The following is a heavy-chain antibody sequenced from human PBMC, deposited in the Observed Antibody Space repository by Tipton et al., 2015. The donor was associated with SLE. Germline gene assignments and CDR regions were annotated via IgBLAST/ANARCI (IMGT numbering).Heavy chain of an antibody. CDR3: AAHAAGRGGSGY. D-gene: IGHD2-15*01. CDR2: FDPNGST. V-gene: IGHV4-4*07. Sequence: TLSLTCTVSGGSISGPYHWSWIRQAAGKGLEWIGRFDPNGSTRYNPSFQSRVTMSMDTSTKKFSLVLSSVTAADTAVYYCAAHAAGRGGSGYWGQGTLVTVSS. CDR1: GGSISGPYH. J-gene: IGHJ4*02.